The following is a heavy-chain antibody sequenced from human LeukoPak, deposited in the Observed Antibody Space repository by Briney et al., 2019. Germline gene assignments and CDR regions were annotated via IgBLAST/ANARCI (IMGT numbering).Heavy chain of an antibody. Sequence: ASVTVSFKSSGYTFTGYYMHWLRQAPGQGLEWMGLINPNSGGTNYAQKFQGRVTMTRDTSISTAYMELSRLRSDDTAVYYCAILRSYYDSSGYSPIYYYGMDVWGQGTTVTVSS. D-gene: IGHD3-22*01. CDR2: INPNSGGT. CDR3: AILRSYYDSSGYSPIYYYGMDV. J-gene: IGHJ6*02. V-gene: IGHV1-2*02. CDR1: GYTFTGYY.